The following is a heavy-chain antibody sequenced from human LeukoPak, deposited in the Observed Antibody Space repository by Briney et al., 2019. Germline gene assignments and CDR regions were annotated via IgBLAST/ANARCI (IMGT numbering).Heavy chain of an antibody. CDR1: GFTVSGSY. CDR3: ARASSIGSAGLFDS. J-gene: IGHJ4*02. V-gene: IGHV3-53*01. CDR2: IYRGGSTS. D-gene: IGHD6-6*01. Sequence: GGSLRLSCAASGFTVSGSYMSWVRQAPGKGLEWVSVIYRGGSTSFYADSVKGRFSISRDNSKNTVFLQMDSLRVDDTAVHYCARASSIGSAGLFDSWGQGTLVSVSS.